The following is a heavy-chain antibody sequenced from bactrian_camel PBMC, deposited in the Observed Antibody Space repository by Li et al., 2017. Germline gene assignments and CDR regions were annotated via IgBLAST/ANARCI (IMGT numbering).Heavy chain of an antibody. CDR1: GFTYSSTC. J-gene: IGHJ4*01. CDR3: AAEQTCFIPSEDTMRWVSRLRWDY. V-gene: IGHV3S53*01. D-gene: IGHD5*01. Sequence: HVQLVESGGGSVQAGGSLRLSCVASGFTYSSTCLGWFRQAPGKEREGVAAIDSDGKTMYAEGVKGRFTISKDSGKNYLYLHMNSLKPEDTAMYYCAAEQTCFIPSEDTMRWVSRLRWDYWGQGTQVTVS. CDR2: IDSDGKT.